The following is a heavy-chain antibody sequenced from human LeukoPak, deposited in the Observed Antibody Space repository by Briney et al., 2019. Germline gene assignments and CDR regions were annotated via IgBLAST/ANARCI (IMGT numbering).Heavy chain of an antibody. V-gene: IGHV3-48*03. Sequence: GGSLRLSCAASGFTFSSYEMNCVRQAPGKGLEWVSYISSSGSTIYYADSVKGRFTISRDNAKNSLYLQMNSLRAEDTAVYYCARFVGAAAIDYWGQGTLVTVSS. CDR2: ISSSGSTI. CDR1: GFTFSSYE. J-gene: IGHJ4*02. CDR3: ARFVGAAAIDY. D-gene: IGHD6-13*01.